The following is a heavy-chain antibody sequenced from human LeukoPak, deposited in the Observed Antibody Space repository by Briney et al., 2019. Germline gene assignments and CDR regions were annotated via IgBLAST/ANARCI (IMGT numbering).Heavy chain of an antibody. D-gene: IGHD2-15*01. CDR1: GYTFTSYD. CDR3: ARRFWYCSGGSCLGYKRAFDY. CDR2: MNPNSGNT. J-gene: IGHJ4*02. Sequence: GASVKVSCKASGYTFTSYDINWVRQATGQGLEWMGWMNPNSGNTGYAQKFQGRVTMTRNTSISTAYMELSSLRSEDTAVYYCARRFWYCSGGSCLGYKRAFDYWGQGTLVTVSS. V-gene: IGHV1-8*01.